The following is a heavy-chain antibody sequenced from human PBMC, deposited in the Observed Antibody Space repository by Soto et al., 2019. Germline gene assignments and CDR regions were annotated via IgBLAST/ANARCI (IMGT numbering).Heavy chain of an antibody. CDR3: AHVFTSLAPFDS. Sequence: QITLKESGPTLVKPTQTLTLTCTFSGFSLSTSGVGVGWIRQPPGKALEWLGFIYWDEDKRYSPSLKSRLTITKAXSKSQVVLTMTNMDPVDTATYYCAHVFTSLAPFDSWGQGTLVTVSA. V-gene: IGHV2-5*02. D-gene: IGHD3-10*02. CDR2: IYWDEDK. CDR1: GFSLSTSGVG. J-gene: IGHJ4*02.